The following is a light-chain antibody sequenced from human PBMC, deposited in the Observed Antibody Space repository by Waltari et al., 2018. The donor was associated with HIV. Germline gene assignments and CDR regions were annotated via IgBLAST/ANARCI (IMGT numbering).Light chain of an antibody. V-gene: IGLV1-44*01. CDR1: SSNIGSNT. CDR3: AAWDDSLRGV. Sequence: QSVLTQPPSASGTPGQRVTISCSGSSSNIGSNTVIWYQQLPGTAPKLLIYSNNQRPSGIPDRFSGSKSGTSASLAISGLQSEDEADYYCAAWDDSLRGVFGGGTKLTVL. J-gene: IGLJ2*01. CDR2: SNN.